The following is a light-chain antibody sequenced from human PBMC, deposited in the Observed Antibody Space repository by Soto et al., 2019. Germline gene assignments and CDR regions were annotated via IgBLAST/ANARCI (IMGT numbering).Light chain of an antibody. CDR2: KAS. CDR3: QQYDNLLAPT. V-gene: IGKV1-5*03. CDR1: QSISSW. Sequence: DIQMTQSPSTLSASVGDRVTITCRASQSISSWLAWYQQKPGKAPKLLIYKASSLESGVPSRFSGSGSGTDFTLTISCLQPEDFATYFCQQYDNLLAPTFGGGTKVDIK. J-gene: IGKJ4*01.